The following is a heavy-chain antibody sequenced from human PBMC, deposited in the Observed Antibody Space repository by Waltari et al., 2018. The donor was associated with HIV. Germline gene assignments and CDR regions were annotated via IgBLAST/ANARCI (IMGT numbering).Heavy chain of an antibody. J-gene: IGHJ3*02. Sequence: QVQLQESGPGLVKPSETLSLTCTVSGGSISSYYWSWIRQPPGKGLEWIGYIYYSGSTNYNPSLKSRVTISVDTSKNQFSLKLSSVTAADTAVYYCARVRRTPTTDCTNGVCYTDAFDIWGQGTMVTVSS. V-gene: IGHV4-59*01. CDR2: IYYSGST. CDR1: GGSISSYY. CDR3: ARVRRTPTTDCTNGVCYTDAFDI. D-gene: IGHD2-8*01.